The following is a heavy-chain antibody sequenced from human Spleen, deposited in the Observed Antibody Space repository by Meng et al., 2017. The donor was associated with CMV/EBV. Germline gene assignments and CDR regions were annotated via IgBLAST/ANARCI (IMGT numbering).Heavy chain of an antibody. V-gene: IGHV4-34*01. J-gene: IGHJ6*02. Sequence: SQTLSLTCSVYGVSFSGYYWTLIRQPPGKELEGIGEINHSGSTNYNPSLKIRVTVSVDTSMKQFSLKVRSVTAADTAVYYCARGPHKNRYGGNSSRGYHYGMDVWGQGTTVTVSS. CDR2: INHSGST. D-gene: IGHD4-23*01. CDR1: GVSFSGYY. CDR3: ARGPHKNRYGGNSSRGYHYGMDV.